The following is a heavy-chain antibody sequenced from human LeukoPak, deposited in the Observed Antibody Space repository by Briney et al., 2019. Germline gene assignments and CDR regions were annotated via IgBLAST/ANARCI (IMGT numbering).Heavy chain of an antibody. CDR2: INPNSGGT. CDR3: ARVPYYDLYYFDY. Sequence: ASVKVSCKASGYTFTGYYMRWVRQAPGQGLEWMGWINPNSGGTNYAQKFQGRVTMTRDTSISTAYMELSRLRSDDTAVYYCARVPYYDLYYFDYWGQGTLVTVSS. V-gene: IGHV1-2*02. J-gene: IGHJ4*02. CDR1: GYTFTGYY. D-gene: IGHD3-22*01.